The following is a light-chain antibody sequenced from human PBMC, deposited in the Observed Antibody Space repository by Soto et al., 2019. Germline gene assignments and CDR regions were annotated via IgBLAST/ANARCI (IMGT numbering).Light chain of an antibody. J-gene: IGKJ1*01. CDR3: QQYNSYPLT. Sequence: DIQMTQSPSTLSASVGYRVTITCRASQSISSWLAWYQQKPGKAPKLLIYKASSLESGVPSRFSGSGSGTEFTLTISSLQPDDFATYYCQQYNSYPLTFGQGTKVEIK. CDR1: QSISSW. V-gene: IGKV1-5*03. CDR2: KAS.